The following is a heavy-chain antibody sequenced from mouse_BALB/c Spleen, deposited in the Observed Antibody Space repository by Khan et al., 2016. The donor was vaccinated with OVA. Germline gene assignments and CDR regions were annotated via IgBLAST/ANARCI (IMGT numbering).Heavy chain of an antibody. CDR3: ARAYYRYDGYYAMDY. Sequence: VQLQESGPGLVAPSQSLSITCTVSGFSLSRYNIHWVRQPPGKGLEWLGMIWGGGGTDYTSTLKSRLSISKDNSKSQVFLKMNSLQTDDTAIYYGARAYYRYDGYYAMDYGGQGTSVTVSS. J-gene: IGHJ4*01. V-gene: IGHV2-6-4*01. CDR2: IWGGGGT. D-gene: IGHD2-14*01. CDR1: GFSLSRYN.